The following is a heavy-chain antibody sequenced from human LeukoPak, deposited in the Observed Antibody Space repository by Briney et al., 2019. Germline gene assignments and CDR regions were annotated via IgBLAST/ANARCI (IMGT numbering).Heavy chain of an antibody. J-gene: IGHJ5*02. D-gene: IGHD6-6*01. CDR2: IYHSGST. V-gene: IGHV4-38-2*02. Sequence: PSETLSLTCNVSGYSISSGSYWSWIRQPPGKGLEWVGSIYHSGSTYHNPSLKSRVTISVDTSKNQFSLKLRSVTAADTAVYYCARPTARLGWFDPWGQGTLVTVSS. CDR1: GYSISSGSY. CDR3: ARPTARLGWFDP.